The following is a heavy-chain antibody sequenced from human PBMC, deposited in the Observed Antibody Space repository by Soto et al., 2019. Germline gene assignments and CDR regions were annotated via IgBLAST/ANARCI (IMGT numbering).Heavy chain of an antibody. CDR2: ISYDGSNK. CDR3: AKAPRHDFWSGYLPYYYYYGMDV. Sequence: QVQLVESGGGVVQPGRSLRLSCAASGFTFSSYGMHWVRQAPGKGLEWVAVISYDGSNKYYADSVKGRFTISRDNSKNTLYLQMNSLRAEDTAVYYCAKAPRHDFWSGYLPYYYYYGMDVWGQGTTVTVSS. V-gene: IGHV3-30*18. CDR1: GFTFSSYG. D-gene: IGHD3-3*01. J-gene: IGHJ6*02.